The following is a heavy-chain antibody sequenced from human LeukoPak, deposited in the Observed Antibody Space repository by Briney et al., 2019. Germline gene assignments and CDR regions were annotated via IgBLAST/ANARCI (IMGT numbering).Heavy chain of an antibody. J-gene: IGHJ4*02. V-gene: IGHV1-2*02. D-gene: IGHD3-3*01. CDR1: GYTFTGYY. CDR2: INPNSGGT. Sequence: ASVKVSCXASGYTFTGYYMHWVRQAPGQGLEWMGWINPNSGGTNYAQKFQSSVTMTRDTSISTAYMELSRLRSDDTAVYYCARDVDGVALDYWGQGTLVTVSS. CDR3: ARDVDGVALDY.